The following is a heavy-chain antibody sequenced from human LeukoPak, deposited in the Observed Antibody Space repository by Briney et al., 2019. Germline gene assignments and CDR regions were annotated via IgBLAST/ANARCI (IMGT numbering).Heavy chain of an antibody. CDR2: ISSSSSYI. V-gene: IGHV3-21*01. D-gene: IGHD2-2*01. CDR3: ARHCSSTSCYYL. J-gene: IGHJ4*02. Sequence: GGSLRLSCAASGFTFSSYSMYWVRQAPGKGLEWVSSISSSSSYIYYADSVKGRFTISRDNAKNSLYLQMNSLRAEDTAVYYCARHCSSTSCYYLWGQGTLVTVSS. CDR1: GFTFSSYS.